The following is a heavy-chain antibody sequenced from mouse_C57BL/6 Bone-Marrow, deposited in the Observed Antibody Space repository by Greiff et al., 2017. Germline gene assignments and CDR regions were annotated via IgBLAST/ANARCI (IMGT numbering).Heavy chain of an antibody. V-gene: IGHV5-16*01. D-gene: IGHD1-1*01. CDR3: ARDRPYYGSSYYWYFDV. J-gene: IGHJ1*03. Sequence: EVHLVESEGGLVQPGSSMKLSCTASGFTFSDYYMAWVRQVPEKGLEWVANINYDGSSTYYLDSLKSRFIISRDNAKNILYLQMSSLKSEDTATYYCARDRPYYGSSYYWYFDVWGTGTTVTVSS. CDR2: INYDGSST. CDR1: GFTFSDYY.